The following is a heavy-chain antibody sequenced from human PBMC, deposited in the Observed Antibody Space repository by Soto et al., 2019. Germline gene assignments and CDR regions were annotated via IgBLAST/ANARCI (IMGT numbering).Heavy chain of an antibody. D-gene: IGHD3-16*01. CDR2: IIPVFGTV. CDR3: AKVMAAAGYDS. V-gene: IGHV1-69*13. J-gene: IGHJ4*02. CDR1: GGTFGNSA. Sequence: GASVKVSCKASGGTFGNSAISWVRQDPGQGLEWMGGIIPVFGTVNYAQKFEGRVTITADESMSTVFMEMSRLTSEDTAVYYCAKVMAAAGYDSWGQGTLVTVSS.